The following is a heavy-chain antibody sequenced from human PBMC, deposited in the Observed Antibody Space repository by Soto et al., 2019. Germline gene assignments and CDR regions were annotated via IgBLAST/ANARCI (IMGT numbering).Heavy chain of an antibody. CDR3: AHRSLLWFGESVEYFDY. D-gene: IGHD3-10*01. V-gene: IGHV2-5*02. J-gene: IGHJ4*02. CDR1: GFSLSTSGVG. Sequence: QITLKESGPTLVKPTQTLTLTCTFSGFSLSTSGVGVGWIRQPPGKALEWLALIYWDDDKRYSPSLKSRLTIRKDTSKNQVVLTMTNMDPLDTATYYCAHRSLLWFGESVEYFDYWGQGTLVTVSS. CDR2: IYWDDDK.